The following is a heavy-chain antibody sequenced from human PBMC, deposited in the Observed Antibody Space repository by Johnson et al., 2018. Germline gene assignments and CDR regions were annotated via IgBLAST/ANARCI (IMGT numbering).Heavy chain of an antibody. CDR1: GFTFSDYY. V-gene: IGHV3-66*01. CDR3: ARFNYGGYDYCYYCEGV. CDR2: IYSGGTT. J-gene: IGHJ6*02. D-gene: IGHD3-16*01. Sequence: VQLVQSGGGLVKPGGSLRLSCAASGFTFSDYYMSWIRQAPGKGPEWVSVIYSGGTTYYADSVKGRFIISSDIAKNTLYLQMNSLRAEDTAVYSCARFNYGGYDYCYYCEGVWGQGTTVTVSS.